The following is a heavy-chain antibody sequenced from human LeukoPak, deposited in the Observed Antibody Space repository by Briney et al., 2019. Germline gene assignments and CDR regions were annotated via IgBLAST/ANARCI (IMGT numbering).Heavy chain of an antibody. J-gene: IGHJ4*02. CDR2: IYYSGST. CDR1: GGSISSYY. CDR3: ARDRGGEGYFDY. D-gene: IGHD3-16*01. V-gene: IGHV4-59*01. Sequence: SETLSLTCTVSGGSISSYYWSWIRQPPGKGLEWIGYIYYSGSTNYNPSLKSRVTISVDTSKSQFSLKLSSVTAADTAVYYCARDRGGEGYFDYWGQGTLVTVSS.